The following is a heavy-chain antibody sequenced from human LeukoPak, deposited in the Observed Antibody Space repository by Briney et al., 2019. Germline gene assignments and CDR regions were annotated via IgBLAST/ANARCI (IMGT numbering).Heavy chain of an antibody. Sequence: SETLSLTCTVSGGSISSYYWSWIRQPPGKGLEWIGYIYYSGSTNYNPSLKSRVTISVDKSKNQFSLKLSSVTAADTAVYYCARDAGSPSQLKEDGLNWFDPWGQGTLVTVSS. CDR1: GGSISSYY. CDR2: IYYSGST. J-gene: IGHJ5*02. V-gene: IGHV4-59*12. D-gene: IGHD5-24*01. CDR3: ARDAGSPSQLKEDGLNWFDP.